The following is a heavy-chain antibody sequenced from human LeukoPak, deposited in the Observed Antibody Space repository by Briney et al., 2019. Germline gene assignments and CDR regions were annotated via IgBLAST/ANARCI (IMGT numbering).Heavy chain of an antibody. CDR1: GFTFSSYW. CDR2: IKQDGSEK. CDR3: PRGRDVFDS. V-gene: IGHV3-7*01. Sequence: GGSLRLSCAASGFTFSSYWMSWVRQAPGKGLEWVADIKQDGSEKYYVDSVKGRFTISRDNAKNSLYLQMNSLRAGDTAAYYCPRGRDVFDSCGHGTLVIVSS. J-gene: IGHJ5*01.